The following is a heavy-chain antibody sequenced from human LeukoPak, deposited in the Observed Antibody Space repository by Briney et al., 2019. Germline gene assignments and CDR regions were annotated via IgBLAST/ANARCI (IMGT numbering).Heavy chain of an antibody. CDR1: GFTVSSNY. CDR2: IYSGGST. Sequence: PGGSLRLSCAASGFTVSSNYMSWVRQAPGKGLEWVSVIYSGGSTYYADSVKGRFTTSRDNARNSLYLQMNSLRAEDTAVYYCAGYCSGGSCNAAGYWGQGTLVTVSS. J-gene: IGHJ4*02. V-gene: IGHV3-53*01. CDR3: AGYCSGGSCNAAGY. D-gene: IGHD2-15*01.